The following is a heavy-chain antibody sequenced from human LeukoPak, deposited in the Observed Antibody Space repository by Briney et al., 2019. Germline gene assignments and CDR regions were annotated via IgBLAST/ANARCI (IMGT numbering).Heavy chain of an antibody. J-gene: IGHJ5*02. CDR3: ANPRSQLLSEWFDP. CDR2: IIPIFGTA. CDR1: GGTFSSYA. D-gene: IGHD2-2*01. V-gene: IGHV1-69*13. Sequence: GASVKVSCKASGGTFSSYAISWVRQAPGQGLEWMGGIIPIFGTANYAQKFQGRVTITADESTSTAYMALSSLRSGDTAVYYCANPRSQLLSEWFDPWGQGTLVTVSS.